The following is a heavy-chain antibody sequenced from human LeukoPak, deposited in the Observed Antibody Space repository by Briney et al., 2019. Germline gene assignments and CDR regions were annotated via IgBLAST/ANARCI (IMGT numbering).Heavy chain of an antibody. J-gene: IGHJ4*02. V-gene: IGHV4-38-2*01. Sequence: PSETLSLTCAVSGYSISCGYYWGWIRQPPGKGLEWIGSIYHSGSTYYNPSLKSRVTISVDTSKNQFSLKLSSVTAADTAVYYCASGPLWFGEKFDYWGQGTLVTVSS. D-gene: IGHD3-10*01. CDR1: GYSISCGYY. CDR2: IYHSGST. CDR3: ASGPLWFGEKFDY.